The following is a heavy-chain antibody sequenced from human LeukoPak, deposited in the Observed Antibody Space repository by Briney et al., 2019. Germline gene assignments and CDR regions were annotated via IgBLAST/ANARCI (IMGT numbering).Heavy chain of an antibody. J-gene: IGHJ3*02. Sequence: WGSLRLSCAASGFTFSDYYMGWIRQAPGKGLEWISYISRTIYYADSVKGRFTISRDNAKNSLYLQMNSLRAEDTAVYYCARRIWGADSQSHTFDIWGQGTMVTVSS. CDR3: ARRIWGADSQSHTFDI. V-gene: IGHV3-11*01. CDR2: ISRTI. D-gene: IGHD3-16*01. CDR1: GFTFSDYY.